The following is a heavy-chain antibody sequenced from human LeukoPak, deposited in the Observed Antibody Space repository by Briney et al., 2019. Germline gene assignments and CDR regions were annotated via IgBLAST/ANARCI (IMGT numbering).Heavy chain of an antibody. D-gene: IGHD3-9*01. CDR1: GFTFSSYW. J-gene: IGHJ4*02. CDR2: IKQDGSEK. Sequence: GGSLRLSCAASGFTFSSYWMSWVRQAPGKGLEWVANIKQDGSEKYYVDSVKGRFTISRDNAKNSLYLQMNSLRAEDTAVYYCARDQPSGYDILTGYYHHYYFDYWGQGTLVTVSS. V-gene: IGHV3-7*01. CDR3: ARDQPSGYDILTGYYHHYYFDY.